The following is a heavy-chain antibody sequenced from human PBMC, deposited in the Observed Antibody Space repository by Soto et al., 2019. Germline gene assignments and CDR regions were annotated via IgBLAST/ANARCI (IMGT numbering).Heavy chain of an antibody. CDR3: AHRAGFNANWNRGHFDY. V-gene: IGHV2-5*02. D-gene: IGHD1-1*01. CDR2: IYWDDDK. CDR1: GFSLNARPVG. J-gene: IGHJ4*02. Sequence: QITLKESGPTRVKPTQTLTLTCTFSGFSLNARPVGVGWIRQPPGKALERLALIYWDDDKRYSPSLNSRLTITKDTYQNQVFLTMTNTDPVDTAIYYCAHRAGFNANWNRGHFDYWGQGALVTVSS.